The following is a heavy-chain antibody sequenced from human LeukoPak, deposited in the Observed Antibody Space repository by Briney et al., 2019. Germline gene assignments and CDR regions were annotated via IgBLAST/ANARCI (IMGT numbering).Heavy chain of an antibody. Sequence: SETLSLTCTVSGGSISSYYWSWIRQPPGKGLEWIGEINHSGSTNYNPSLKSRVTISVDTSKNQFSLKLSSVTAADTAVYYCARGQDSSSWYRAFDIWGQGTMVTVSS. CDR2: INHSGST. D-gene: IGHD6-13*01. CDR1: GGSISSYY. V-gene: IGHV4-34*01. CDR3: ARGQDSSSWYRAFDI. J-gene: IGHJ3*02.